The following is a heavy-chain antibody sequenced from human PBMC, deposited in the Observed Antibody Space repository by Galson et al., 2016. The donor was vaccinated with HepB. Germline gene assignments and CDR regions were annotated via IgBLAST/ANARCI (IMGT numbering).Heavy chain of an antibody. V-gene: IGHV4-31*03. D-gene: IGHD5-18*01. Sequence: TLSPACTVSGGSISTGCYYWNWIRQHPGNGLEWFGYMYHLGTTYFNPSLKSRVTMSIDAAKNEFSLKLRSVTAADTAVYYCARGGRKGLWGYYFDYWGQGTLVPVSS. CDR1: GGSISTGCYY. CDR2: MYHLGTT. J-gene: IGHJ4*02. CDR3: ARGGRKGLWGYYFDY.